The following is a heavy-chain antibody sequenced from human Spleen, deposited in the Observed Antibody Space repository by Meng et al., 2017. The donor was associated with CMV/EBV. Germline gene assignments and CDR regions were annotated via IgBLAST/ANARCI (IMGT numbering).Heavy chain of an antibody. V-gene: IGHV4-61*02. CDR1: GGSISTSGYY. CDR3: ARVGSGSSKNDY. Sequence: QPPLQESGPGLVRPSEALSLTCSVSGGSISTSGYYWSWIRQPAGKGLEWIGRIYTSGSTNSNPSLKSRVTMSVDTSKNQFSLKLSSVTAADTAVYYCARVGSGSSKNDYWGQGTLVTASS. J-gene: IGHJ4*02. CDR2: IYTSGST. D-gene: IGHD1-26*01.